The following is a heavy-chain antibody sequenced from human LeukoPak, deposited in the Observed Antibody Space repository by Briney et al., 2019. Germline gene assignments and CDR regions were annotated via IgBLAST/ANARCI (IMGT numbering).Heavy chain of an antibody. CDR2: INPSGGST. CDR1: GYTFTSYY. CDR3: ASLRGAYGSGAYFDY. V-gene: IGHV1-46*01. D-gene: IGHD5-12*01. Sequence: ASVKVSCKASGYTFTSYYMHWVRQAPRQGLEWMGIINPSGGSTSYAQKFQGRVTMTRDTSTSTVYMALSRLRSEDTAVYYCASLRGAYGSGAYFDYWGQGTLVTVSS. J-gene: IGHJ4*02.